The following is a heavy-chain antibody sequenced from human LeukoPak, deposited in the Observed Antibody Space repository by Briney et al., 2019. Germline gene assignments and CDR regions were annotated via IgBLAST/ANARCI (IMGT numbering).Heavy chain of an antibody. V-gene: IGHV3-23*01. Sequence: GGSLRLSCAASGFIFSNYGMNWVRQAPGKGLEWVAAISASGSATSYADSVRGRFTISRDNSKSTTYLQMNSLRAEDTAVYYCARDRSVVPAAIGYYYYYGMDVWGQGATVTVSS. CDR2: ISASGSAT. D-gene: IGHD2-2*02. CDR3: ARDRSVVPAAIGYYYYYGMDV. CDR1: GFIFSNYG. J-gene: IGHJ6*02.